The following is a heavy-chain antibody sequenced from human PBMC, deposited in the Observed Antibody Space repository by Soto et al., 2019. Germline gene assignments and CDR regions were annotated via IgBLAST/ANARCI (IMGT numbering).Heavy chain of an antibody. D-gene: IGHD6-19*01. V-gene: IGHV4-34*01. J-gene: IGHJ6*02. CDR3: ARXLYLIRYSSGWYGGMDV. CDR2: INHSGST. Sequence: SETLSLTCAVYGGSFSGYYWSWIRQPPGKGLEWIGEINHSGSTNYNPSLKSRVTISVDTSKNQFSLKLSSVTAADTAVYYCARXLYLIRYSSGWYGGMDVWGPGTTVTVSS. CDR1: GGSFSGYY.